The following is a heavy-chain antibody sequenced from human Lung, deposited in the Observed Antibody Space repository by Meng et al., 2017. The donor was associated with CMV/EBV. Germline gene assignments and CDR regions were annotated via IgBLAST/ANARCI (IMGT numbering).Heavy chain of an antibody. Sequence: ASVXVSXKASGYTFTDYRMQWVRQAPGQGLEWMGWISPNNGATNYAQKFQGRVTMTRDTYINTAYMELNRLTYDDTAVYYCASKMYYDFWSAYRGTEGVDPFNIWGQGTXVNV. V-gene: IGHV1-2*02. CDR3: ASKMYYDFWSAYRGTEGVDPFNI. CDR1: GYTFTDYR. D-gene: IGHD3-3*01. J-gene: IGHJ3*02. CDR2: ISPNNGAT.